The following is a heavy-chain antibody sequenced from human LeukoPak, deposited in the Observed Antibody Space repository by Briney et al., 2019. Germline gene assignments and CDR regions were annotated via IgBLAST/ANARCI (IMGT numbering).Heavy chain of an antibody. D-gene: IGHD3-22*01. V-gene: IGHV3-23*01. CDR2: ISDSGGST. Sequence: PGGSLRLSCAASGFTFSSYGMSWVRQAPGKGLEWVSVISDSGGSTYYADSVKGRFTISRDNSKNTLHLQMNSLRAEDTAVYYCAKGGDHYDSKGYVLNWFDPWGREPWSPSPQ. J-gene: IGHJ5*02. CDR3: AKGGDHYDSKGYVLNWFDP. CDR1: GFTFSSYG.